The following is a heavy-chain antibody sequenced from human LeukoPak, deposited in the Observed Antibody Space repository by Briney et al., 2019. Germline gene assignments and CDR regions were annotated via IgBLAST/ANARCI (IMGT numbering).Heavy chain of an antibody. D-gene: IGHD2-2*01. V-gene: IGHV1-46*03. CDR1: GYTFTSYY. CDR2: INPSGGST. J-gene: IGHJ4*02. Sequence: ASVKVACKASGYTFTSYYMHWVRQAPGQGLEWMGIINPSGGSTSYAQKFQGRVTMTRDTSTSTVYMELSSLRSEDTAVYYCARGRLVVVPAAIPNWASFDYWGQGTLVTVSP. CDR3: ARGRLVVVPAAIPNWASFDY.